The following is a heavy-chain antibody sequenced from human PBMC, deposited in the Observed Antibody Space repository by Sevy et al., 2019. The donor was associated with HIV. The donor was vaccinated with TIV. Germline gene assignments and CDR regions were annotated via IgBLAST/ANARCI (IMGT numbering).Heavy chain of an antibody. CDR3: AGENAWGRGYS. J-gene: IGHJ4*02. V-gene: IGHV4-59*08. Sequence: SGTLSLTCTVSGGSITSLYWNWNRQPPGKGLEWIANIYYNGHINYNPSLKSRVTLSLDTSKNQFSLRLSSVTAADTAMYYCAGENAWGRGYSWGQGTLVTVSS. D-gene: IGHD1-26*01. CDR2: IYYNGHI. CDR1: GGSITSLY.